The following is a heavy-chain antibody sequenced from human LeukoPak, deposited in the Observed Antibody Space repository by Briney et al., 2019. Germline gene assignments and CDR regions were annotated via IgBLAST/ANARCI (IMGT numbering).Heavy chain of an antibody. Sequence: SETLSLTCTVSGDSISSSSYYWGWIRQPPGKGLEWIGSIYYSGSTYYNPSLKSRVTISVDTSKNQFSLKLSSVTAADTAVYYCARQAERLLWFGEPPPDYWGQGTLVTVSS. D-gene: IGHD3-10*01. V-gene: IGHV4-39*01. CDR3: ARQAERLLWFGEPPPDY. CDR1: GDSISSSSYY. CDR2: IYYSGST. J-gene: IGHJ4*02.